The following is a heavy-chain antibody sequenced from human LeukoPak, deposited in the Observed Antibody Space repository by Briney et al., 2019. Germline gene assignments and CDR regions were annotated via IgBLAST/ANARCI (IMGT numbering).Heavy chain of an antibody. CDR3: PRPYYHDSSGPLDY. CDR2: ISYDGSNK. CDR1: GFTFSSYA. D-gene: IGHD3-22*01. V-gene: IGHV3-30-3*01. Sequence: GSLRLSCAASGFTFSSYAMHWVRQAPGKGLEWVAVISYDGSNKYYADSVKGRFTISRDNSKNTLYLQMNSLRAEDTAVYYCPRPYYHDSSGPLDYWGQGTLVTVSS. J-gene: IGHJ4*02.